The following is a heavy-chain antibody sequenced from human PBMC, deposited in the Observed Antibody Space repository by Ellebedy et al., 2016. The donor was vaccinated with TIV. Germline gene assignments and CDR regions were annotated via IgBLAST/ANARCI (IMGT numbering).Heavy chain of an antibody. CDR3: AHTITMVRGVITYHYYGMDV. J-gene: IGHJ6*02. CDR2: IYWDDDK. D-gene: IGHD3-10*01. V-gene: IGHV2-5*02. CDR1: GFSLSTSGVG. Sequence: SGPTLVXPTQTLTLTCTFSGFSLSTSGVGVGWIRQPPGKALERLALIYWDDDKRYSPSLKSRLTITKDTSKNQVVLTMTNMDPVDTATYYCAHTITMVRGVITYHYYGMDVWGQGTTVTVSS.